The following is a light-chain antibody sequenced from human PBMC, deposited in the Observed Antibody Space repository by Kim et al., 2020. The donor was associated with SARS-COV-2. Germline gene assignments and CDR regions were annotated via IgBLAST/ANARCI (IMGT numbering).Light chain of an antibody. J-gene: IGLJ3*02. CDR1: ALPKQY. CDR2: KDS. Sequence: VSPGQTARITCSGDALPKQYAYWYQQKPGQAPVLVIYKDSERPSGIPDRFSGSSSGTTVTLTISGVQAEDEADYYCQSADSSGTWVFGGGTQLTVL. V-gene: IGLV3-25*03. CDR3: QSADSSGTWV.